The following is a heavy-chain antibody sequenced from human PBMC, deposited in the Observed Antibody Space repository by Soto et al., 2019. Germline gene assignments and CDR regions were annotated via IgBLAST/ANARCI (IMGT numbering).Heavy chain of an antibody. Sequence: ASVKVSCKASGYLFTAYSMHWVRLAPGQGLEWMGVVNPSGGSTKYAQDFQGRVTMTRDTSTTTIYMELSSLRSDDTAIYYCAREENCSGGTCYSEYFHRWGQGTLVTVSS. J-gene: IGHJ1*01. CDR1: GYLFTAYS. V-gene: IGHV1-46*01. CDR2: VNPSGGST. CDR3: AREENCSGGTCYSEYFHR. D-gene: IGHD2-15*01.